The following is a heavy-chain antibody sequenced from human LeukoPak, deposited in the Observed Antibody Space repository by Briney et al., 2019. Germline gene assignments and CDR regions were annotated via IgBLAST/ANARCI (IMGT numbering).Heavy chain of an antibody. Sequence: PGGSLRLSCAASGFTVSSNYMSWVRQAPGKGLEWVSVIYSGGSTYYADSVKGRFTISRDNAKNSLYLQMNSLRAEDTAVYYCARVRAERYFDWFHPAYYYYYYMDVWGKGTTVTVSS. CDR1: GFTVSSNY. V-gene: IGHV3-66*01. D-gene: IGHD3-9*01. J-gene: IGHJ6*03. CDR3: ARVRAERYFDWFHPAYYYYYYMDV. CDR2: IYSGGST.